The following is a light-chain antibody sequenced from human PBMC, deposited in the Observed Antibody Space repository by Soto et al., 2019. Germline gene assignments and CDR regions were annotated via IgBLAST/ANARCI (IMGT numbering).Light chain of an antibody. CDR1: SSNIGSTT. V-gene: IGLV1-44*01. CDR3: AAWDDSLTGYV. CDR2: SND. J-gene: IGLJ1*01. Sequence: QSALTQPPSASGPPGQRVTISCSGSSSNIGSTTVAWYQQLPGTAPKLLIFSNDQRPSGIPDRFSGSKSGTSASLAISGLQSGDEADYYCAAWDDSLTGYVFGTGTKVTVL.